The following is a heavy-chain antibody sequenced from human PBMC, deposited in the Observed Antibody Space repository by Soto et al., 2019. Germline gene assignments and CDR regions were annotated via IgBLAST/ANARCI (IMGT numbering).Heavy chain of an antibody. CDR1: GFTFTSYA. Sequence: KVSCKASGFTFTSYAMHWVRQAPGQRLEWMGWINTGNGNTKYSQKFQGRVTVTWDTSASTAYMELSSLRSEDTAVYYCARGHHVAVAGVPWVWGQGTLVTVSS. J-gene: IGHJ4*02. CDR2: INTGNGNT. D-gene: IGHD6-19*01. V-gene: IGHV1-3*04. CDR3: ARGHHVAVAGVPWV.